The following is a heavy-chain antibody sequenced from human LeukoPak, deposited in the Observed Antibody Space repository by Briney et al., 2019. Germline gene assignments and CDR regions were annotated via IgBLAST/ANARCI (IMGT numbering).Heavy chain of an antibody. V-gene: IGHV3-9*01. CDR3: ANQPYSSSGYWFDP. Sequence: GGSLRLSCAASGFTFDDYAMHWVRQAPGKGLEWVSGISWNSGSIGYADSVKGRFTISRDNAKNSLYLQMNSLRAEDTAVYYCANQPYSSSGYWFDPWGQGTLVTVSS. D-gene: IGHD6-6*01. CDR1: GFTFDDYA. J-gene: IGHJ5*02. CDR2: ISWNSGSI.